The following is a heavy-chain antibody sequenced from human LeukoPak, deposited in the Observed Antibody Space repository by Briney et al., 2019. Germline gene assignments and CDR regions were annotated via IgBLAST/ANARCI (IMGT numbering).Heavy chain of an antibody. CDR3: ARALGYCSGGSCTRGYNWFDP. D-gene: IGHD2-15*01. Sequence: SETLSLTCTVYGGSFSGYYWSWIRQPPGKGLEWIGSIYYGGSTYYNPSLKSRATISVDTSMNQFSLKLSFVTTADTAVYYCARALGYCSGGSCTRGYNWFDPWGQGTLVTVPS. CDR1: GGSFSGYY. J-gene: IGHJ5*02. V-gene: IGHV4-39*01. CDR2: IYYGGST.